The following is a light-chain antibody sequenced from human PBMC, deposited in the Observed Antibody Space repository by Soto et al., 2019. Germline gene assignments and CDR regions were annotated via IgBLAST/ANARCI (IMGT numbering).Light chain of an antibody. CDR1: SSNIGAGYD. V-gene: IGLV1-40*01. Sequence: QSVLTQPPSVSGAPGQRVTISCTGSSSNIGAGYDVHWYQQLPGTAPKLLIYGNSNRPSGVPDRFSGSKSGTSASLAITGLQAEDEAEYYCQSYASSLSVVFGGETKLTVL. CDR3: QSYASSLSVV. J-gene: IGLJ2*01. CDR2: GNS.